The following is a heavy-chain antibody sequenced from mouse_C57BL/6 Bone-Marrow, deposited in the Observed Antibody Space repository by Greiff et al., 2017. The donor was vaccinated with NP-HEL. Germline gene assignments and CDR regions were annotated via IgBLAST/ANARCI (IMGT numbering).Heavy chain of an antibody. CDR2: INPYNGGT. D-gene: IGHD1-1*01. Sequence: VQLKQSGPVLVKPGASVKMSCKASGYTFTDYYMNWVKQSHGKSLEWIGVINPYNGGTSYNQKFKGKATLTVDKSSSTAYMELNSLTSEDSAVYYCARRYYYYGSSYWYFDVWGTGTTVTVSS. CDR1: GYTFTDYY. CDR3: ARRYYYYGSSYWYFDV. J-gene: IGHJ1*03. V-gene: IGHV1-19*01.